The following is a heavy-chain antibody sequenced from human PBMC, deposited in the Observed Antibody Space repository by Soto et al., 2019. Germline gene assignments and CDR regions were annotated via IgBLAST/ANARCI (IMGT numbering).Heavy chain of an antibody. CDR2: IYYSGST. D-gene: IGHD5-18*01. J-gene: IGHJ4*02. CDR1: GGSISSSSYY. V-gene: IGHV4-39*01. CDR3: ARQGLDSYGYVGYFDY. Sequence: PSETLSLTCTVSGGSISSSSYYWGWIRQPPGKGLEWIGSIYYSGSTYYNPSLKSRVTISVGTFKNQFSLKLSSVTAADTAVYYCARQGLDSYGYVGYFDYWGQGTLVTVSS.